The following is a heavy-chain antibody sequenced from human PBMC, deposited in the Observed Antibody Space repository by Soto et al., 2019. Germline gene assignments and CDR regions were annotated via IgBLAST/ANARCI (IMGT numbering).Heavy chain of an antibody. CDR1: GYALSIYY. V-gene: IGHV1-46*01. Sequence: SATLSSTTAGYALSIYYIHWFLQAHGQGLEWLGILRPRTGDTAYAQRFQGRVTMTTDTSTGTVYLELANLRSDDTAVYYRAREPNESFQFDFWGQGTQVTGSA. CDR2: LRPRTGDT. CDR3: AREPNESFQFDF. J-gene: IGHJ4*02.